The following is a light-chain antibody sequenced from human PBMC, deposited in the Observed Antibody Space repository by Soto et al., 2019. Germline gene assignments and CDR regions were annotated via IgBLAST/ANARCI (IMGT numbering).Light chain of an antibody. CDR1: QSVSIN. CDR3: QQSGNWPH. V-gene: IGKV3D-20*02. Sequence: EIVMTQSPGTLSVSPGERATLSCRASQSVSINLAWYQQKPGLAPRLLIYDASRRATGIPDRFSGSGSGADFILSISRLEPEDFATYFCQQSGNWPHLGQGTRLEIK. J-gene: IGKJ5*01. CDR2: DAS.